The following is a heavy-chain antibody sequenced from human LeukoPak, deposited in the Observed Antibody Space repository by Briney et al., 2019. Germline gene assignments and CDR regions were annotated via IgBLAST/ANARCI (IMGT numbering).Heavy chain of an antibody. J-gene: IGHJ4*02. D-gene: IGHD2-15*01. CDR1: GGSIRYYY. CDR3: ARKGGLFDY. CDR2: IYYNGST. Sequence: SETLSLTCTVSGGSIRYYYWSWIRQSPGKGLEWIGYIYYNGSTNFNPSLKGRVTISVDMSKNQFSLKMSSVTAADTAVYYCARKGGLFDYWGQGRLVTVSS. V-gene: IGHV4-59*01.